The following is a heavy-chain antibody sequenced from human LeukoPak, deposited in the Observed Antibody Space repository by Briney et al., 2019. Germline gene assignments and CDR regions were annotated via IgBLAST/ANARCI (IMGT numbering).Heavy chain of an antibody. CDR3: ARYLTTLGLDV. V-gene: IGHV3-9*01. CDR2: ISWNSGSI. Sequence: PGRSLRLSCAASGFTFDDYAMHWVRQAPGKGLEWVSGISWNSGSIGYADSVKGRFTISRDNAKNSLYLQMNSLRAEDTAVYYCARYLTTLGLDVWGQGTTVTVSS. J-gene: IGHJ6*02. D-gene: IGHD4-17*01. CDR1: GFTFDDYA.